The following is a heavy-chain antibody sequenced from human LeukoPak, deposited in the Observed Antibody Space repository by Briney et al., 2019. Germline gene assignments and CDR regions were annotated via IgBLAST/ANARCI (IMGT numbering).Heavy chain of an antibody. CDR2: ISGDGGST. D-gene: IGHD1-26*01. V-gene: IGHV3-43*02. J-gene: IGHJ6*02. CDR1: GFTFSSYS. CDR3: AKDTVGATIDYYYYYGMDV. Sequence: GGSLRLSYAASGFTFSSYSMNWVRQAPGKGLEWVSLISGDGGSTYYADSVKGRFTISRDNSKNSLYLQMNSLRTEDTALYYCAKDTVGATIDYYYYYGMDVWGQGTTVTVSS.